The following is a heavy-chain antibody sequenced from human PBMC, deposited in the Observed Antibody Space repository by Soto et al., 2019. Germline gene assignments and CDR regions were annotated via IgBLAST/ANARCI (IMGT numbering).Heavy chain of an antibody. D-gene: IGHD3-22*01. V-gene: IGHV4-39*01. Sequence: PSETMSLTCTVAGGSISSSGYYWGWIRQPPGKGLEWIGSIYYSGSPYYNPSLKSRVTISVDTSKNQFSLKLSSVTAADTAVYYCARRLYYDSSGFEGGGMDVWGQGTTVTVSS. CDR2: IYYSGSP. J-gene: IGHJ6*02. CDR3: ARRLYYDSSGFEGGGMDV. CDR1: GGSISSSGYY.